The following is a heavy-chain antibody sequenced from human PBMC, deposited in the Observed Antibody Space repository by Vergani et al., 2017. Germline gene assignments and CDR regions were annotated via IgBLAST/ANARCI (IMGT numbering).Heavy chain of an antibody. J-gene: IGHJ4*02. D-gene: IGHD1-26*01. CDR1: GGSISSYY. Sequence: QVQLQESGPGLVKPSETLSLTCTVSGGSISSYYWSWIRQPPGKGLEWIGYIYYSGSTNYNPSLKSQVTISVATSKNQFSLKLSSVTAADTAVYYCARGVGATDFDYWGQGTLVTVSS. CDR2: IYYSGST. CDR3: ARGVGATDFDY. V-gene: IGHV4-59*01.